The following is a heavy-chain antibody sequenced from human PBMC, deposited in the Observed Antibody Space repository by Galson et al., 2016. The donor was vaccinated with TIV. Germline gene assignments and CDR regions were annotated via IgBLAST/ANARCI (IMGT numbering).Heavy chain of an antibody. J-gene: IGHJ4*02. V-gene: IGHV3-20*01. Sequence: SLRFSCAASGFIFDDYDMNWVRQAPGKGLEWVSGINWNGAGTSYADSVKGRFTISRDSAKNSLWLQMNSLRVEDTALYHCARVRSCGGDCYYFDYWGQGTLVTVSS. CDR3: ARVRSCGGDCYYFDY. CDR2: INWNGAGT. D-gene: IGHD2-21*02. CDR1: GFIFDDYD.